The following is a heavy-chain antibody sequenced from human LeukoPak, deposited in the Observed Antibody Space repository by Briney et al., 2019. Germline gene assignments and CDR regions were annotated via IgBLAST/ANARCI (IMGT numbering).Heavy chain of an antibody. CDR2: IYSSGST. J-gene: IGHJ3*02. CDR3: ARVTLRNSFDFWTTYYSDAFDI. D-gene: IGHD3/OR15-3a*01. V-gene: IGHV4-4*07. Sequence: PSETLSLTCTVSGGSISSYYWIWLRQPAGKGLEWIGRIYSSGSTNYNPSLKSRVTISIDTSKNQFSLRLSSVTAADTAVYYCARVTLRNSFDFWTTYYSDAFDIWGQGTMVTVSS. CDR1: GGSISSYY.